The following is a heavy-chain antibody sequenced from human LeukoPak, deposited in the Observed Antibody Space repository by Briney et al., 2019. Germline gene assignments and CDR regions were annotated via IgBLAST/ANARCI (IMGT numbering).Heavy chain of an antibody. CDR3: ARADGTTPFDY. J-gene: IGHJ4*02. CDR1: GGTFSSYA. Sequence: ASVKVSCKASGGTFSSYAISWVRQAPGQGLEWMGRIIPIFGTANYAQKFQGRVTITTDESTSTAYTELSRLRSDDTAVYYCARADGTTPFDYWGQGTLVTVSS. CDR2: IIPIFGTA. V-gene: IGHV1-69*05. D-gene: IGHD1-1*01.